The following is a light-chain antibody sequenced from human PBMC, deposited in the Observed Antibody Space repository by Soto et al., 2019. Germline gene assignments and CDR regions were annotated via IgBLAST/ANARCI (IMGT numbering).Light chain of an antibody. CDR2: DAS. CDR3: QQYDSYWT. CDR1: QTISRW. Sequence: MTQSPATLSVSPGERVTITCRASQTISRWLAWYQQKPGKAPKLLISDASSLQSGVPSRFSGSGSGTEFTLTISSLQPDDSGTYYCQQYDSYWTFGQGTKV. V-gene: IGKV1-5*01. J-gene: IGKJ1*01.